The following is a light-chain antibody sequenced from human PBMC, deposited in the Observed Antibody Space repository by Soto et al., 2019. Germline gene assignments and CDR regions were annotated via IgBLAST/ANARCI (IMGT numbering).Light chain of an antibody. CDR3: QQYDSSLPWT. Sequence: EIVLTQSPGTLSLSPGERATLSCRASQSVGSNYLAWCQQKPGQPPRLLIHATSTRATGITDRFSGSGSGTDFTLSIRRLEPAYFAVYYCQQYDSSLPWTFGQGTLGEIK. CDR1: QSVGSNY. CDR2: ATS. V-gene: IGKV3-20*01. J-gene: IGKJ1*01.